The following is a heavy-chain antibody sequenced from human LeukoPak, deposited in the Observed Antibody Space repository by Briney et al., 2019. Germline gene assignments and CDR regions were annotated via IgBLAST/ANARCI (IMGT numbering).Heavy chain of an antibody. J-gene: IGHJ4*02. CDR2: IIPILGIA. CDR1: GGTFSSYA. Sequence: ASVTVSFKSSGGTFSSYAISWVRQAPGQGLEWMGRIIPILGIANYAQKFQGRVTITADKSTSKAYMELSSLRSEDTAVYYCARGICGGDCYSFVDDYWGQGTLVTVSS. V-gene: IGHV1-69*04. D-gene: IGHD2-21*02. CDR3: ARGICGGDCYSFVDDY.